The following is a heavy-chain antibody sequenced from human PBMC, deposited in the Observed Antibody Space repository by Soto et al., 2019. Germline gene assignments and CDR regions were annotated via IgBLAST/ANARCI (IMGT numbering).Heavy chain of an antibody. CDR3: AREGYDILTGLHYFDY. D-gene: IGHD3-9*01. CDR2: ISSSSSYI. V-gene: IGHV3-21*01. J-gene: IGHJ4*02. CDR1: GFTFSSYS. Sequence: EVQLVESGGGLVKPGGSLRLSCAASGFTFSSYSMNWVRQAPGKGLEWVSSISSSSSYIYYADSVKGRFTISRDNAKNSLYLQMNSLRAEDTAVYYCAREGYDILTGLHYFDYWGQGTLVTVSS.